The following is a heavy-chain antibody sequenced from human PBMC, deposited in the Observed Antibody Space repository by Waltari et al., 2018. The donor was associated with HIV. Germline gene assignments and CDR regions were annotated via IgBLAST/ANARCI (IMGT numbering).Heavy chain of an antibody. CDR3: ARDRDFWSGHYYYYGMDV. D-gene: IGHD3-3*01. Sequence: QVQLQGSGPGLVKPSETLSLTCTVSGGTISSYYWSWIRQPPGKGLEWIGYIYYSGSTNYNPSLKSRVTISVDTSKNQFSLKLSSVTAADTAVYYCARDRDFWSGHYYYYGMDVWGQGTTVTVSS. CDR1: GGTISSYY. J-gene: IGHJ6*02. V-gene: IGHV4-59*01. CDR2: IYYSGST.